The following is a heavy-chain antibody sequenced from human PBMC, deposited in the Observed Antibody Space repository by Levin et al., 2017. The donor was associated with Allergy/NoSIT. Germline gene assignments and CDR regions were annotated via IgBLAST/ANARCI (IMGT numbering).Heavy chain of an antibody. CDR1: GGSISSSSYY. CDR3: ARVRGYDILIPLWYFDL. J-gene: IGHJ2*01. D-gene: IGHD3-9*01. V-gene: IGHV4-39*01. Sequence: SETLSLTCTVSGGSISSSSYYWGWIRQPPGKGLEWIGSIYYSGSTYYNPSLKSRVTISVDTSKNQFSLKLSSVTAADTAVYYCARVRGYDILIPLWYFDLWGRGTLVTVSS. CDR2: IYYSGST.